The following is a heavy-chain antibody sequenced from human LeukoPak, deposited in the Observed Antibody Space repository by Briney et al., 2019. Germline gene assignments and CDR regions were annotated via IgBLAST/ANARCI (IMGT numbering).Heavy chain of an antibody. D-gene: IGHD3-10*01. V-gene: IGHV4-39*01. Sequence: PSETLSLTCTVSGGSISSSSYYWGWIRRPPGRGLEWIVRIYYSGSTYYNPSLKSRVIISVDTSKNQFSLKLSSVTAADTAVYYCATSSGSSGSSDAFDIWGQGTMVTVSS. J-gene: IGHJ3*02. CDR3: ATSSGSSGSSDAFDI. CDR2: IYYSGST. CDR1: GGSISSSSYY.